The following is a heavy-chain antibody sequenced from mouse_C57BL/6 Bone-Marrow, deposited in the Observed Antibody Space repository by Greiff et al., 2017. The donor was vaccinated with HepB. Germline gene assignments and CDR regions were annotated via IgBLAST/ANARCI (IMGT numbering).Heavy chain of an antibody. J-gene: IGHJ2*01. V-gene: IGHV1-52*01. D-gene: IGHD1-1*01. Sequence: QVQLQQPGAELVRPGSSVKLSCKASGYTFTSYWIHWVKQRPIQGLEWIGNIDPSDSETHYNQKFKDKATLTVDKSSSTAYMQLSSLTSEDSAVYYCARGTVVATDYFDYWGQGTTLTVSS. CDR2: IDPSDSET. CDR3: ARGTVVATDYFDY. CDR1: GYTFTSYW.